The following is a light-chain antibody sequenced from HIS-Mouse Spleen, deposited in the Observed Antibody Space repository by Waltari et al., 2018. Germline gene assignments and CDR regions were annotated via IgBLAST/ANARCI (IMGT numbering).Light chain of an antibody. V-gene: IGLV2-23*01. J-gene: IGLJ3*02. Sequence: QSALTQPASVSGSPGQSITISGTGTSSAVGGYNLVSWYQQHPGKAPKLMIYEGSKRTSGVSNRFSGSKSGNTASLTISGLQAEDEADYYCCSYAGSSTLVFGGGTKLTVL. CDR2: EGS. CDR3: CSYAGSSTLV. CDR1: SSAVGGYNL.